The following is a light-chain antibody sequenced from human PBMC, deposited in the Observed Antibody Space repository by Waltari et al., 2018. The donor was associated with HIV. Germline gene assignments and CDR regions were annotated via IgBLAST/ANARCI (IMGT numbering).Light chain of an antibody. CDR1: SSDVGRYDY. CDR3: SSYAGINPVV. CDR2: EVN. J-gene: IGLJ2*01. Sequence: QSALTQPPSASGSPGQTVTISCTGTSSDVGRYDYVSWYQQPPGKAPKLLIFEVNTRPSGVPDRCSGSKSGNTASLTVSGLQAEDEAEYSCSSYAGINPVVFGGGTKLTVL. V-gene: IGLV2-8*01.